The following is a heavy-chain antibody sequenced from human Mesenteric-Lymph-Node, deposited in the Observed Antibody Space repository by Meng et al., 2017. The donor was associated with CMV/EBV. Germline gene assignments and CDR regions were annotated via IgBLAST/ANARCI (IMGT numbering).Heavy chain of an antibody. J-gene: IGHJ5*02. CDR1: GGSFSGYY. V-gene: IGHV4-34*01. CDR2: INHSGST. CDR3: ARVGVDYYAGRGSPSWFDP. Sequence: GSLRLSCAVYGGSFSGYYWSWIRQPPGKGLEWIGEINHSGSTNYNPSLTSRVTISVETSKNHFSLKLNSVTAADTAVYYCARVGVDYYAGRGSPSWFDPWGQGTLVTVSS. D-gene: IGHD3-22*01.